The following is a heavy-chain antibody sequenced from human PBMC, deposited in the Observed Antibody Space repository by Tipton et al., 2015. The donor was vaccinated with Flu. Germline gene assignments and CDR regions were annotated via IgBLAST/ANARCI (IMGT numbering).Heavy chain of an antibody. J-gene: IGHJ3*02. Sequence: TLSLTCTVSGGSLSSFYWSWIRQPAGKGLEYIGRIYSSGSTNYNPSFKSRVSMSLAASKTQFSLNLNSVTAADTAVYYCAREQGSYGVGGASHIWGQGTLVTVST. D-gene: IGHD1-26*01. CDR1: GGSLSSFY. CDR2: IYSSGST. CDR3: AREQGSYGVGGASHI. V-gene: IGHV4-4*07.